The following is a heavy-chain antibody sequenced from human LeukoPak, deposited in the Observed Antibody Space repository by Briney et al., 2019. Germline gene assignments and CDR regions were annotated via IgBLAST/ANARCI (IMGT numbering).Heavy chain of an antibody. V-gene: IGHV4-39*01. Sequence: SETLSLTCTVSGGSINSSSYFWGWIRQPSGTGLEWIATIYYSGNTFYNPSLKNRVTISVDTSKNQFSLKLSSVTAADTAVYYCARLRDNSGYHFDYWGQGTLVTVSS. D-gene: IGHD3-22*01. CDR2: IYYSGNT. CDR3: ARLRDNSGYHFDY. CDR1: GGSINSSSYF. J-gene: IGHJ4*02.